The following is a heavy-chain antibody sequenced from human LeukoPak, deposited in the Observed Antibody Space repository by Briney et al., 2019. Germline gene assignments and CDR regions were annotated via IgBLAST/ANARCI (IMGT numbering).Heavy chain of an antibody. CDR1: AFTFSGYD. V-gene: IGHV3-33*01. D-gene: IGHD5-18*01. CDR2: IWYDGSNQ. Sequence: PGRSLRLSCAASAFTFSGYDMHWVRQAPGKGLEWVAVIWYDGSNQYYADSVKGRFTISRDNSKNTVYLQMNSLRAEDTAVYYCARDGYGYNDGNGPSDYWGQGTLVTVSS. CDR3: ARDGYGYNDGNGPSDY. J-gene: IGHJ4*02.